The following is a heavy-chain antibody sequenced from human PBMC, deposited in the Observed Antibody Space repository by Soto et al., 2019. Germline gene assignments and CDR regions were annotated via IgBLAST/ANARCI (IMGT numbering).Heavy chain of an antibody. CDR1: GFTFSNAW. J-gene: IGHJ4*02. CDR3: TTGVVPAETYYFDY. V-gene: IGHV3-15*01. CDR2: IKSKTDGGTT. Sequence: EGSLRLSCAASGFTFSNAWMSWVRQAPGKGLEWVGRIKSKTDGGTTDYAAPVKGRFTISRDDSKNTLYLQMNSLKTEDTAVYYCTTGVVPAETYYFDYWGQGTLVTVSS. D-gene: IGHD2-2*01.